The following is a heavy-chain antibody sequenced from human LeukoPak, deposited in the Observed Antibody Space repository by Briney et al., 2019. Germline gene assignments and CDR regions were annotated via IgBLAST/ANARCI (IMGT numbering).Heavy chain of an antibody. Sequence: GGSLRLSCAASGFTFDDYGMSWVRQDPGKGLEWVSGINWNGGSTGYADSVKGRFTISRENAKNSLYLQMNSLIAEDTALYYCARVGYDSTPTWGDAFDIWGQGTMVTVSS. CDR1: GFTFDDYG. CDR2: INWNGGST. J-gene: IGHJ3*02. D-gene: IGHD3-22*01. CDR3: ARVGYDSTPTWGDAFDI. V-gene: IGHV3-20*04.